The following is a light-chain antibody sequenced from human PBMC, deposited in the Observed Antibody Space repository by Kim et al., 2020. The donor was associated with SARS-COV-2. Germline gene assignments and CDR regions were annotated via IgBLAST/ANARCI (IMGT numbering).Light chain of an antibody. CDR2: ETS. CDR3: QLYDIAPFT. V-gene: IGKV1-27*01. CDR1: QGISNY. J-gene: IGKJ2*01. Sequence: DIEMTQSPSSLSASVGDRITITCRASQGISNYLAWYQQKPGRAPKVLIYETSTLHSGVPSRFSGSGSGTHFTLTISSLQPEDAATYYCQLYDIAPFTFGQGTKLEI.